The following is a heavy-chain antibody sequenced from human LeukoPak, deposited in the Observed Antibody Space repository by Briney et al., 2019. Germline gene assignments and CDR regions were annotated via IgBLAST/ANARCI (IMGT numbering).Heavy chain of an antibody. CDR1: GDSLRSHY. CDR2: IYYTGTT. D-gene: IGHD3-10*01. V-gene: IGHV4-59*08. J-gene: IGHJ6*02. Sequence: SETLSLTCNVSGDSLRSHYWSWFRQPPGKGLEWIGHIYYTGTTNCNPSLKSRISIAVDTSKMQFSLKLTSVTAADAAMYYCARVTWFGETANHYGMDVWGQGTTVTVSS. CDR3: ARVTWFGETANHYGMDV.